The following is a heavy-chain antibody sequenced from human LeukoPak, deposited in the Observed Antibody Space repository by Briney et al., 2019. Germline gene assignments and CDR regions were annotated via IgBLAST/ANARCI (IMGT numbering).Heavy chain of an antibody. J-gene: IGHJ4*02. D-gene: IGHD1-26*01. CDR2: INPSGGST. V-gene: IGHV1-46*01. CDR3: ARDGIVGALPAYYFDY. CDR1: GYTFTSYY. Sequence: ASVKVSCKASGYTFTSYYMHWVRQAPGQEHGWMGIINPSGGSTSYAQKFQGRVTMTRDTSTSTVYMELSSLRSEDTAVYYCARDGIVGALPAYYFDYWGQGTLVTVSS.